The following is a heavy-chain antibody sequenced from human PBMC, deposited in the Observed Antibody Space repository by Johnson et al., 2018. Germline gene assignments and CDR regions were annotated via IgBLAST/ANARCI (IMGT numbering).Heavy chain of an antibody. J-gene: IGHJ6*02. Sequence: QVQLVQSGAEVKKPGASVKVSCKASGYTFTSYDINWVRQATGQGLEWMGWMNPNSGNTGYAQKFQGRVTMTRNTSISTAYMELSSLRSEDKAVYYCARGQPTVGATDYYYYGMDVWGQGTKVTVSS. V-gene: IGHV1-8*01. CDR1: GYTFTSYD. D-gene: IGHD1-26*01. CDR3: ARGQPTVGATDYYYYGMDV. CDR2: MNPNSGNT.